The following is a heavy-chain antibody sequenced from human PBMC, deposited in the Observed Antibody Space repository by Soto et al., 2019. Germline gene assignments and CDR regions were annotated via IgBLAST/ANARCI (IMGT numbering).Heavy chain of an antibody. CDR1: GFTFSSYA. CDR3: ARNYAPPIPQNYYERGGPAFDI. J-gene: IGHJ3*02. CDR2: ISYDGSNK. V-gene: IGHV3-30-3*01. D-gene: IGHD3-22*01. Sequence: QVQLVESGGGVVQPGRSLRLSCAASGFTFSSYAMHWVRQAPGKGLEWGAVISYDGSNKYYAASVKGRFTISRENSKNTLNLKMNSLKAEDTAVYYCARNYAPPIPQNYYERGGPAFDIWGQGTMVTVSS.